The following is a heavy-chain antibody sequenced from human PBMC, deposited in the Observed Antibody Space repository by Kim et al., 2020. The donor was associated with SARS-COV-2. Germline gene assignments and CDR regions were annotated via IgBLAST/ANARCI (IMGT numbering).Heavy chain of an antibody. V-gene: IGHV1-18*04. CDR3: ASCSGSYYNGWFDP. Sequence: ASVKVSCKASGYTFTSYGISWVRQAPGQGLEWMGWISAYNGNTNYAQKLQGRVTMTTDTSTSTAYMELRSLRSDDTAVYYCASCSGSYYNGWFDPWGQGTLVTVSS. D-gene: IGHD3-10*02. J-gene: IGHJ5*02. CDR1: GYTFTSYG. CDR2: ISAYNGNT.